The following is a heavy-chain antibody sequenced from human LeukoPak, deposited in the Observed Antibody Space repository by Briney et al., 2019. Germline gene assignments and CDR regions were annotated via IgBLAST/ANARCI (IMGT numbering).Heavy chain of an antibody. V-gene: IGHV1-3*01. D-gene: IGHD6-6*01. Sequence: ASVKVSCKASGYTFTSYGISWVRQAPGQRLEWMGWINAGNGNTKYSQKFQGRVTITRDTSASTAYMELSSLRSEDTAVYYCARMIAARPDFDYWGQGTLVTVSS. CDR1: GYTFTSYG. CDR2: INAGNGNT. CDR3: ARMIAARPDFDY. J-gene: IGHJ4*02.